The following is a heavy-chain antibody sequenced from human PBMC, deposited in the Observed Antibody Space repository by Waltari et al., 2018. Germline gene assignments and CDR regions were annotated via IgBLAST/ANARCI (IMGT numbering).Heavy chain of an antibody. V-gene: IGHV4-59*08. CDR1: GGSIRSYY. D-gene: IGHD3-10*01. CDR3: ARHAGSKYYFDY. J-gene: IGHJ4*02. CDR2: IFYSGST. Sequence: QVQLQESGPGLVKPSETLSLTCTVSGGSIRSYYWSWIRQPPGKELEWIGYIFYSGSTNYNPSLKSRVTISVDTSKNQFSLKLSSVTAADTAVYYCARHAGSKYYFDYWGQGTLVTVSS.